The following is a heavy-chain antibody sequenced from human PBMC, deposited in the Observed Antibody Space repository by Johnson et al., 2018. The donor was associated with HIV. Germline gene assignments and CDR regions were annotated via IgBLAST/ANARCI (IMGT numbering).Heavy chain of an antibody. CDR2: ISYDGSNK. J-gene: IGHJ3*02. Sequence: VQLVESGGGVVQPGRSLRLSCAASGFTFSSYGMHWVRQAQGKGLEWVAVISYDGSNKYYADSVKGRFTISRDNSKNTLYLQMNSLRAEDTAVYYCASLTYYYDSSGYSPGAFDIWGQGTMVTVSS. V-gene: IGHV3-30*03. D-gene: IGHD3-22*01. CDR1: GFTFSSYG. CDR3: ASLTYYYDSSGYSPGAFDI.